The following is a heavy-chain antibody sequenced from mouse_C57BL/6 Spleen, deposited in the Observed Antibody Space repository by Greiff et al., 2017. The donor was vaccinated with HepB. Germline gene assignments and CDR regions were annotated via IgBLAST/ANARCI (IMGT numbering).Heavy chain of an antibody. Sequence: DVQLQESGPGLVKPSQSLSLTCSVTGYSITSGYYWNWIRQFPGNKLEWMGYISYDGSNNYNPSLKNRISITRDTSKNQFFLKLNSVTTEDTATYYCARRGLTGTFAYWGQGTLVTVSA. J-gene: IGHJ3*01. CDR2: ISYDGSN. CDR1: GYSITSGYY. CDR3: ARRGLTGTFAY. D-gene: IGHD4-1*01. V-gene: IGHV3-6*01.